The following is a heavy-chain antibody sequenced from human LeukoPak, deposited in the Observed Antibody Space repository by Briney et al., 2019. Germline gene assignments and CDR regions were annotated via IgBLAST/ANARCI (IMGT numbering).Heavy chain of an antibody. J-gene: IGHJ6*03. CDR3: ARGGKVGANYYYYYYMDV. CDR1: GGSFNGYY. V-gene: IGHV4-34*01. CDR2: INHSGST. Sequence: PSETLSLTCAVYGGSFNGYYWNWIRQPPGKGLEWIGEINHSGSTNYIPSLKSRVTISVDTSKNQFSLKLSSVTAADTAVYYCARGGKVGANYYYYYYMDVWGKGTTVTVSS. D-gene: IGHD1-26*01.